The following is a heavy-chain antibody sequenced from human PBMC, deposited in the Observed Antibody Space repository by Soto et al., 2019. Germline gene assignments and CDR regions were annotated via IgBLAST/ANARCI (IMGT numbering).Heavy chain of an antibody. CDR1: GGSFSGYY. CDR3: ARVNRGGYYYGMDV. CDR2: INHSGST. D-gene: IGHD2-15*01. J-gene: IGHJ6*02. V-gene: IGHV4-34*01. Sequence: SETLSLTCAVYGGSFSGYYWSWIRQPPGKGLEWIGEINHSGSTNYNPSLKSRVTISVDTSKNQFSLKLSSVTAADTAVYYCARVNRGGYYYGMDVWGQGTTVTVSS.